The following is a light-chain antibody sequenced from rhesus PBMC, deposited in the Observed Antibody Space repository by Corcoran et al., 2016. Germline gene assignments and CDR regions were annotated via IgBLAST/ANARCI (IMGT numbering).Light chain of an antibody. CDR1: QSVSSN. Sequence: EIVMTQSPATLSLSPGERATLSCRASQSVSSNLAWYQQKPGQAPRPLIYDSSNRATGIPGRFSGSGSGTDFTLTISSLGPEDVGVYYCQQESNWPRTFGQGTKVEIK. J-gene: IGKJ1*01. CDR2: DSS. V-gene: IGKV3-35*01. CDR3: QQESNWPRT.